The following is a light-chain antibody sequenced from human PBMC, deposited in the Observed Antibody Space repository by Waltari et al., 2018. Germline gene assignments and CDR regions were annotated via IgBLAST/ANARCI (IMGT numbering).Light chain of an antibody. Sequence: DFQMTQSPSSLSASVGDRDTITCRASQSISTYLNWYQQKPGKAPNLLIYAASSLQSGVPSRFSGSGSGTDFTLTISSLQPEDFATYYCQQSYSPLTFGGGTKVEIK. CDR2: AAS. V-gene: IGKV1-39*01. CDR1: QSISTY. J-gene: IGKJ4*01. CDR3: QQSYSPLT.